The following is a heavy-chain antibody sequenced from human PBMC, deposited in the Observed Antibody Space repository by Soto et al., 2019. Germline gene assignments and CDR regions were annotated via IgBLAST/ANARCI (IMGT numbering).Heavy chain of an antibody. D-gene: IGHD2-2*02. Sequence: LRLSCAASGFTFSSYEMNWVRQAPGKGLEWVSYISSSGSTIYYADSVKGRFTISRDNAKNSLYLQMNSLRAEDTAVYYCAREGYCSSTRCYTALDYWGQGTLVTVSS. J-gene: IGHJ4*02. CDR2: ISSSGSTI. CDR3: AREGYCSSTRCYTALDY. CDR1: GFTFSSYE. V-gene: IGHV3-48*03.